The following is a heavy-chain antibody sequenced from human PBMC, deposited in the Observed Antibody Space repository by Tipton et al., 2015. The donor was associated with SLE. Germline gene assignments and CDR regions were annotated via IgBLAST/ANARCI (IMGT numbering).Heavy chain of an antibody. CDR3: ARDQASTGNPTVFDY. CDR1: GGSISSYY. CDR2: VCNGRGT. Sequence: TLSLTCTVSGGSISSYYWSWIRQPAQKGLEWIGRVCNGRGTDYSPSLQSRVTVSLDTSRNQVSLKMSFVTAADSAVYFCARDQASTGNPTVFDYWGQGTLVTVSS. D-gene: IGHD3-9*01. J-gene: IGHJ4*02. V-gene: IGHV4-4*07.